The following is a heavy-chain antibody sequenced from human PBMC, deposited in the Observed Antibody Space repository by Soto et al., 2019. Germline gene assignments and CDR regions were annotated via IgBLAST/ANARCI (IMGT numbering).Heavy chain of an antibody. V-gene: IGHV3-30-3*01. CDR3: ARDHCSSTSCYTNYYYYHGMDV. Sequence: GGSLRLSCAASGFTFSSYAMHWVRQAPGKGLEWVAVISYDGSNKYYADSVKGRFTISRDNSKNTLYLQMNSLRAEDTAVYYCARDHCSSTSCYTNYYYYHGMDVWGQGTTVTVSS. J-gene: IGHJ6*02. CDR1: GFTFSSYA. CDR2: ISYDGSNK. D-gene: IGHD2-2*02.